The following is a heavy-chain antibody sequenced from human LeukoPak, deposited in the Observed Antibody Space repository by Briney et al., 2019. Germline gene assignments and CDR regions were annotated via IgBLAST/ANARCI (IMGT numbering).Heavy chain of an antibody. D-gene: IGHD3-10*01. CDR2: IDYSGST. Sequence: SETLSLTCTVSGDSISSSSYYWGWIRQPPGKGLEWIGSIDYSGSTYYNPSLKSRVTISVDTSKSQFSLKLSSVTAADTAVYYCARHADSGFGELAFDYWGQGTLVTVSS. CDR3: ARHADSGFGELAFDY. V-gene: IGHV4-39*01. J-gene: IGHJ4*02. CDR1: GDSISSSSYY.